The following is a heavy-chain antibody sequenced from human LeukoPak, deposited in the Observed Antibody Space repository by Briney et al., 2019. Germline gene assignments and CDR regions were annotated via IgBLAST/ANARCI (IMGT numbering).Heavy chain of an antibody. V-gene: IGHV3-7*01. J-gene: IGHJ4*02. Sequence: GGSLRLSCAASGFTFSSYWMSWVRQAPGKGLEWVANIKQDGSEKYYVDSVKGRFTISRDNSKNTLYLQMNSLRGEDTAVYYCAKDIGSGWFFDYWGQGTLVTVSS. CDR1: GFTFSSYW. CDR2: IKQDGSEK. CDR3: AKDIGSGWFFDY. D-gene: IGHD6-19*01.